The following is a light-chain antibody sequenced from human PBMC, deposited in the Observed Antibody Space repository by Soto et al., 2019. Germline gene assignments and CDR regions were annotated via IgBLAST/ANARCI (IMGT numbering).Light chain of an antibody. V-gene: IGKV3-15*01. CDR2: GAS. CDR3: QQYNNWPIT. CDR1: QNILSN. J-gene: IGKJ5*01. Sequence: EIVMTQSPATLSVSPGERATLSCRASQNILSNLAWYQQQPGPAPRLLIYGASTRATGIPARFSGSGSGTEFTLTVSSLQSEDFEIYYCQQYNNWPITCGQGTRLEI.